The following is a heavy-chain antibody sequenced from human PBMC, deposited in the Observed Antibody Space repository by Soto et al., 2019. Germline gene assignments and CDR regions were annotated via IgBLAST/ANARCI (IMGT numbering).Heavy chain of an antibody. CDR1: GGTFSSYA. J-gene: IGHJ3*02. V-gene: IGHV1-69*13. CDR3: ARSRFASSSWSLDAFDI. CDR2: IIPIFGTA. Sequence: SVKVSCKASGGTFSSYAISWVRQAPGQGLEWMGGIIPIFGTANYAQKFQGRVTITADESTSTAYMELSSLRSEDTAVYYCARSRFASSSWSLDAFDIWGQGTMVTVSS. D-gene: IGHD6-6*01.